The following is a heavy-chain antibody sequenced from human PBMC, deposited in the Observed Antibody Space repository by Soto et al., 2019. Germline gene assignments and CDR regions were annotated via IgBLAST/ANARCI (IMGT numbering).Heavy chain of an antibody. Sequence: GGSLRLSCAASGFTFSSYAMSWVRQAPGKGLEWVSYISSSSSTIYYADSVKGRFTISRDNAKNSLYLQMNSLRDEDTAVYYCARSVTMIVVVISDAFDIWGQGTMVTVSS. CDR1: GFTFSSYA. J-gene: IGHJ3*02. V-gene: IGHV3-48*02. CDR2: ISSSSSTI. D-gene: IGHD3-22*01. CDR3: ARSVTMIVVVISDAFDI.